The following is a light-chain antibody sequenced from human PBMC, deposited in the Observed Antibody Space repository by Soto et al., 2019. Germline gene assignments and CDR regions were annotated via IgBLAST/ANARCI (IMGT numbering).Light chain of an antibody. J-gene: IGKJ1*01. Sequence: DIQLTQSPSSLSASVGDRITITCRASQSISTYLNWYQQKPGKAPKLLIYAASGLPSGVPSRFSGSGSGTDFTLTISSLQPEDFATYYCLQDYRYPPWTFGQGTKVDIK. CDR3: LQDYRYPPWT. CDR2: AAS. CDR1: QSISTY. V-gene: IGKV1-39*01.